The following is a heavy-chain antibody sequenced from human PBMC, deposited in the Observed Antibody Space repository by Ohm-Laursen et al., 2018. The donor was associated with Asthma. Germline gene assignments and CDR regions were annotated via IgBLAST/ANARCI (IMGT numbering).Heavy chain of an antibody. CDR3: AKLVGVTTA. D-gene: IGHD4-17*01. J-gene: IGHJ5*02. V-gene: IGHV3-11*01. CDR1: GFTFSDYH. Sequence: GSLRLSCSASGFTFSDYHMSWIRQAPGKGLEWVSYIRSSGSRVYYGDSVKGRFTISRDNAKNSLYLQMNSLRPEDTAFYYCAKLVGVTTAWGQGTLVTVSS. CDR2: IRSSGSRV.